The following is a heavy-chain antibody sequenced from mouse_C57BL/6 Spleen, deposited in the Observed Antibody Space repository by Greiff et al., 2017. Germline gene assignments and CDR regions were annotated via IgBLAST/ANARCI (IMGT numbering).Heavy chain of an antibody. Sequence: EVQLQQSGPELVKPGASVKIPCKASGYTFTDYNMDWVKQSHGKSLEWIGDINPNNGGTIYNQKFKGKATLTVDKSSSTAYMELRSLTSEDTAVYYCARSDYCSSYYFDYWGQGTSLTVSS. D-gene: IGHD1-1*01. J-gene: IGHJ2*02. CDR3: ARSDYCSSYYFDY. CDR2: INPNNGGT. CDR1: GYTFTDYN. V-gene: IGHV1-18*01.